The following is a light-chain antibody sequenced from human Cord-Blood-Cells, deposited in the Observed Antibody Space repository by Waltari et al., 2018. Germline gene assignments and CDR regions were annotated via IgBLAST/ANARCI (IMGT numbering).Light chain of an antibody. Sequence: DIQMTQSPSTLSASVGDRVTITCRASQSISSWLAWYQQKPGKAPNLLIYKASSLESGVPSRFSCSGSATEFTLTISSLQPDDVATYYCQQYNNYFPYTFGQGTKLEIK. J-gene: IGKJ2*01. CDR3: QQYNNYFPYT. CDR1: QSISSW. CDR2: KAS. V-gene: IGKV1-5*03.